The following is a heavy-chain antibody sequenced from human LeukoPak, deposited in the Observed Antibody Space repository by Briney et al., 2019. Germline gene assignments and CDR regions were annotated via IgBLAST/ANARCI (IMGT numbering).Heavy chain of an antibody. CDR1: GYTFTSYG. J-gene: IGHJ5*02. CDR2: INTNTGNP. CDR3: ARFVTAASNWFDP. Sequence: GASVKVSCKASGYTFTSYGMNWVRQAPGQGLEWMGWINTNTGNPTYAQGFRGRIVLSLDTSVSTAYLQISSLKAEDTAVYYCARFVTAASNWFDPWGQGTLVTVSS. V-gene: IGHV7-4-1*02. D-gene: IGHD6-13*01.